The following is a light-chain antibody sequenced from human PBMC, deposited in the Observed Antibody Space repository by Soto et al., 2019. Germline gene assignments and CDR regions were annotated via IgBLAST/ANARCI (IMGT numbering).Light chain of an antibody. J-gene: IGKJ5*01. CDR1: QSVISTY. V-gene: IGKV3-15*01. Sequence: IVLTQSPGTLSLSPGERTTLSCRASQSVISTYLAWYQQKPGQSPRLLIYGASTRATGIPARFSGSGSGTEFTLTISSLQSEDFAVYYCQQYNNWPPITFGQGTRLEIK. CDR3: QQYNNWPPIT. CDR2: GAS.